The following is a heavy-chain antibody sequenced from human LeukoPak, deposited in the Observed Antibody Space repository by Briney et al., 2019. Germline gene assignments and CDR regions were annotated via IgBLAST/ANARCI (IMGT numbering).Heavy chain of an antibody. J-gene: IGHJ4*02. D-gene: IGHD3-9*01. CDR1: GFTFSSYS. V-gene: IGHV3-21*01. CDR3: ARDLSLRYFDWLPYYFDY. CDR2: ISSSSSYI. Sequence: GGSLRLSCAASGFTFSSYSMNWVRQAPGKGLEWVSSISSSSSYIYYADSVKGRFTISRDNAKNSLYLQMNSLRAEDTAVYYCARDLSLRYFDWLPYYFDYWGQGTLVTVSS.